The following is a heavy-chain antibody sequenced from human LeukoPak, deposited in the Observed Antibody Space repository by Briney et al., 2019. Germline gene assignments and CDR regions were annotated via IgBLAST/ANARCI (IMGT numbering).Heavy chain of an antibody. J-gene: IGHJ4*02. CDR2: INHSGGT. V-gene: IGHV4-34*01. CDR1: GGSFSGYY. CDR3: ARLDSSGYYVDY. D-gene: IGHD3-22*01. Sequence: SETLSLTCAVYGGSFSGYYWSWIRQPPGKGLEWIGEINHSGGTNYNPSLKSRVTISLDTSKNHFSLKLSSVTAADTAVYYCARLDSSGYYVDYWGQGTLVTVSS.